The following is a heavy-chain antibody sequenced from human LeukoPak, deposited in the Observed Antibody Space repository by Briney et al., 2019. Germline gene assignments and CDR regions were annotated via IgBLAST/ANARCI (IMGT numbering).Heavy chain of an antibody. CDR3: ARASRYHLINWFDP. CDR2: IYHSGST. J-gene: IGHJ5*02. CDR1: GYSISSGYY. Sequence: PSETLSLTCVVSGYSISSGYYWGWIRPPPGKGLEGIGSIYHSGSTYYNPSLKSRVTISVDTTKNQFSLKLSSVTAADTAVYYCARASRYHLINWFDPWGQGTLVTVSS. D-gene: IGHD2-2*01. V-gene: IGHV4-38-2*01.